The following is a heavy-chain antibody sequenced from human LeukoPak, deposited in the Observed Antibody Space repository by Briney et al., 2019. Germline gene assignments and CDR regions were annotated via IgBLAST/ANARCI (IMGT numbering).Heavy chain of an antibody. CDR1: GGSFSGYY. CDR2: INHSGST. CDR3: ARAQPARVVRGVIITGGLVDY. J-gene: IGHJ4*02. Sequence: SETLSLTCAVYGGSFSGYYWSWIRQPPGKGLEWIGEINHSGSTNYNPSLKSRVTISVDTSKNQFSPKLSSVTAADTAVYYSARAQPARVVRGVIITGGLVDYWGQGTLVTVSS. V-gene: IGHV4-34*01. D-gene: IGHD3-10*01.